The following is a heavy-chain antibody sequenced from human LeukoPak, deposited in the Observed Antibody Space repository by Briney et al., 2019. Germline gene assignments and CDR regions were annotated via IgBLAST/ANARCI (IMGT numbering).Heavy chain of an antibody. Sequence: SVKVSCKASGRTFSSYAISWVRQAPGQGLEWMGGIIPIFGTANYAQKFQGRVTITTDESTSTAYMELSSLRSEDTAVYYCASTPCSGGSCHGNYYYYMDVWGKGTTVTVSS. CDR1: GRTFSSYA. CDR2: IIPIFGTA. V-gene: IGHV1-69*05. D-gene: IGHD2-15*01. J-gene: IGHJ6*03. CDR3: ASTPCSGGSCHGNYYYYMDV.